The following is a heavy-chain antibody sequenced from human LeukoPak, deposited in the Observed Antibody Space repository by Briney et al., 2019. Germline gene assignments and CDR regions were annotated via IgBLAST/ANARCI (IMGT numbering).Heavy chain of an antibody. CDR3: ARGRWELPRYYHYMDV. J-gene: IGHJ6*03. CDR2: MNPNSGNT. V-gene: IGHV1-8*03. D-gene: IGHD1-26*01. CDR1: GYTFTSYD. Sequence: ASVKVSCKASGYTFTSYDINWVRQATGQGLEWMGRMNPNSGNTGYAQKFQGRVTITRNTSISTAYMELSSLRSEDTAVYYCARGRWELPRYYHYMDVWGKGTTVTVSS.